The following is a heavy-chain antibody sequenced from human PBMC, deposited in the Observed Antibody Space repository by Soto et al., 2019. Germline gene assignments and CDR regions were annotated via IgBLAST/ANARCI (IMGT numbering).Heavy chain of an antibody. CDR3: ARDYGANPGIY. V-gene: IGHV3-7*04. CDR1: GFTFTNDW. CDR2: IKQDGGEK. Sequence: EVQLVESGGGLVQPGGSLRLSCAASGFTFTNDWMSWVRQAPGKGLEWVANIKQDGGEKYYVDSVKGRFTISRDNAKASLSLQMNSLRAEDTAVYYCARDYGANPGIYWGQGTLVTVSS. J-gene: IGHJ4*02. D-gene: IGHD4-17*01.